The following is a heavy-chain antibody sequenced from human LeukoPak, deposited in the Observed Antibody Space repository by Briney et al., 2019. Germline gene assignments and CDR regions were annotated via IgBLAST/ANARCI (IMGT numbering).Heavy chain of an antibody. J-gene: IGHJ4*02. CDR3: AREKLPYYDSSGPYFDY. Sequence: SETLSLTCTVSGGSISSYYWSWIRQPAGKGLEWIGRIYTSGSTNYNPSLKSRVTISVDTSKNQFSLKLSSVTAADTAVYYCAREKLPYYDSSGPYFDYWGQGTLVTVSS. V-gene: IGHV4-4*07. D-gene: IGHD3-22*01. CDR2: IYTSGST. CDR1: GGSISSYY.